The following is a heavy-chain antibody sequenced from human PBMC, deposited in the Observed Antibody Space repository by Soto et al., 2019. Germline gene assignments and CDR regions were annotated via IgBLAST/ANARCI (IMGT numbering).Heavy chain of an antibody. Sequence: QVQLVQSGAEVKKPGASVKVSCKASGYTFTSYDINWVRQATGQGLEWMGWMNPNSGNTAYAQKFQGRVTMTRDTSISTAYMELSSRRSEDTAVYYCAKEMTTRCMDVWGQGTTVTVSS. CDR2: MNPNSGNT. D-gene: IGHD1-1*01. CDR1: GYTFTSYD. CDR3: AKEMTTRCMDV. J-gene: IGHJ6*02. V-gene: IGHV1-8*01.